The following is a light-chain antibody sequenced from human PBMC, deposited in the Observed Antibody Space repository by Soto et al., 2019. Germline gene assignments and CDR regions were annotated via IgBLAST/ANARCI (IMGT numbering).Light chain of an antibody. CDR3: NSYTTSSSLYV. J-gene: IGLJ1*01. CDR1: SSDIGGYDH. V-gene: IGLV2-14*01. Sequence: QPASVSGSPGQSITIPCTGTSSDIGGYDHVSWYQQHPGKAPKLMVYDVSNRPSGVSDRFSGSKSANTASLTISGLQAEDEADYYCNSYTTSSSLYVFGTGTKVTVL. CDR2: DVS.